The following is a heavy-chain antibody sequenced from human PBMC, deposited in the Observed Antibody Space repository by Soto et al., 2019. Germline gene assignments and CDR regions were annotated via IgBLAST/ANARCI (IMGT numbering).Heavy chain of an antibody. J-gene: IGHJ4*02. CDR2: INHSGST. CDR1: GGSFSGYY. V-gene: IGHV4-34*01. CDR3: ARDSTARQFDY. Sequence: SETLSLTCAVYGGSFSGYYWSWIRQPPGKGLEWIGEINHSGSTNYNPSLKSRVTISVDTSKNQFSLKLSSVTAADTAVYYCARDSTARQFDYWGQGTLVTVSS. D-gene: IGHD5-18*01.